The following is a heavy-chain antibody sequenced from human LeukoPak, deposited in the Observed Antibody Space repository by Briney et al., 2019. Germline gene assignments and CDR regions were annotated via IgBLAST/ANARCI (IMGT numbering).Heavy chain of an antibody. CDR1: GFTFSSYD. J-gene: IGHJ4*02. V-gene: IGHV3-13*03. CDR3: CCYPPLFDY. CDR2: IGTAGDT. Sequence: GGSLRLSCAACGFTFSSYDMHWVRQATGKGLEWVSAIGTAGDTYYPGSVKGQFTISRENAKNSLYLQMNSLRAGDTAPCSTCCYPPLFDYWGQGTLVTVSS. D-gene: IGHD2-2*01.